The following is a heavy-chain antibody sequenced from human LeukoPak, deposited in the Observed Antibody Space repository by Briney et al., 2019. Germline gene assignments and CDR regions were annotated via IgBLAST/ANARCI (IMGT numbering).Heavy chain of an antibody. CDR2: SSRSGATT. J-gene: IGHJ4*02. D-gene: IGHD3-16*02. CDR3: AKERSGYTNPYYFDY. CDR1: GFTFSTFP. Sequence: GSLRLSSAASGFTFSTFPMSWVRQAPGKGLEWGSPSSRSGATTSYAYSVSGRFTISRDNSKNTQYLHMNSLRAEDTAVYYCAKERSGYTNPYYFDYWGQRTRVPVST. V-gene: IGHV3-23*01.